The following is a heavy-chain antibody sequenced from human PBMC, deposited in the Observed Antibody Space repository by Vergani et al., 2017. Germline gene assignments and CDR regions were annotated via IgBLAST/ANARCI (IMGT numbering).Heavy chain of an antibody. CDR1: GFTFSSYA. V-gene: IGHV3-23*01. CDR3: AKDLGWAHYYFDY. CDR2: ISGSGVST. J-gene: IGHJ4*02. D-gene: IGHD1-26*01. Sequence: EVQLLESGGGLVQPGGSLRLSCAASGFTFSSYAMSWVRQAPGKGLQWVSAISGSGVSTYYADSVKGRFTISRDNSKKTLFLQMNSLRAEDTAVYYCAKDLGWAHYYFDYWGQGTLVTVSS.